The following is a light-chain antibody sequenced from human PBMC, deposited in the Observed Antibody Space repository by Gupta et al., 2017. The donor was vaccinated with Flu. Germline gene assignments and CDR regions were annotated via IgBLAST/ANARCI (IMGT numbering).Light chain of an antibody. Sequence: VTLSCARSSGSISTNLVQGYKKRQGSYQKTESEVNYRSTSGVHHPFVGGIDSYSESASLTISGLKPEDEADYYCYSYAISDLYVFGRGTRVTVL. V-gene: IGLV6-57*01. J-gene: IGLJ1*01. CDR1: SGSISTNL. CDR3: YSYAISDLYV. CDR2: VNY.